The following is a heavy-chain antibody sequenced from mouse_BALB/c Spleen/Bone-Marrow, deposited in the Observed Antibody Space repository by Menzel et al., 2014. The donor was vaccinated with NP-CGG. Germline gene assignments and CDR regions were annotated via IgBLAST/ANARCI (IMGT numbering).Heavy chain of an antibody. D-gene: IGHD2-4*01. J-gene: IGHJ3*01. CDR1: GYTFTSYW. V-gene: IGHV1-5*01. CDR3: TRVITTGSAWFAY. Sequence: DVHLVESGTVLARPGASVKMSCKASGYTFTSYWMHWVKQRPGQGLEWIGTIYPGNSDTSYNQKFEGKAKLTAVTSTSTAYMELSSLTNEDSAVYYCTRVITTGSAWFAYWGQGTLVTVS. CDR2: IYPGNSDT.